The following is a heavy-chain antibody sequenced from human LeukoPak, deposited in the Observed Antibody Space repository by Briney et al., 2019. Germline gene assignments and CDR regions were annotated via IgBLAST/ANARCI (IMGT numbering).Heavy chain of an antibody. V-gene: IGHV4-30-2*01. J-gene: IGHJ4*02. Sequence: SETLSLTCAVSGGSISSGGYSWSWIRQPPGKGLEWIGYIYHSGSTYYNPSLKSRVTISVDRSKNQFSLKLSSVTAADTAVYYCARAGYSGYDLVYWGQGTLVTVSS. CDR1: GGSISSGGYS. D-gene: IGHD5-12*01. CDR2: IYHSGST. CDR3: ARAGYSGYDLVY.